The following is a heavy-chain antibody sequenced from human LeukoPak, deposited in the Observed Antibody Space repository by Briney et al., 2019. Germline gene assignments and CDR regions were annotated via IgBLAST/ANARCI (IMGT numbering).Heavy chain of an antibody. Sequence: SGSGGNTYYADSVKGRFTISRDNSKNTLYLQMDSLRAEDTAVYYCATQEGYDSGWYYFDYWGQGTLVTVSS. D-gene: IGHD6-19*01. J-gene: IGHJ4*02. V-gene: IGHV3-23*01. CDR2: SGSGGNT. CDR3: ATQEGYDSGWYYFDY.